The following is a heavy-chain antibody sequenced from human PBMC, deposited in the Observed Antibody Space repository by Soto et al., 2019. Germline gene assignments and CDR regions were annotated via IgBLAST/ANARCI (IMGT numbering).Heavy chain of an antibody. D-gene: IGHD1-7*01. V-gene: IGHV3-23*01. CDR2: IGGSSGTT. CDR1: GFTFRNFA. CDR3: AKFKGFNWNYVFDY. J-gene: IGHJ4*02. Sequence: GGSLRLSCAAAGFTFRNFAMSWVRQAPGKGLEWASAIGGSSGTTFYADSVKGRFTISKDYAKNMLYLQMNSLRAEDTAVYYCAKFKGFNWNYVFDYWGQGVPVTVSS.